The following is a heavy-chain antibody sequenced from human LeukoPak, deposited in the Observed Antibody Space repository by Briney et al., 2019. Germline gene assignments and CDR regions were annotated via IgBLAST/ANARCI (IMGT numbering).Heavy chain of an antibody. CDR1: GYTFTGYY. J-gene: IGHJ3*02. Sequence: ASVKVSCKASGYTFTGYYMHWVRQAPGQGLEWMGWINPNSGGTNYAQKFQGRVTMTRDTSISTAYMELSRLRSDDTAVYYCAREGVYNWNDVGAFDIWGQGTMVTVSS. CDR3: AREGVYNWNDVGAFDI. V-gene: IGHV1-2*02. D-gene: IGHD1-1*01. CDR2: INPNSGGT.